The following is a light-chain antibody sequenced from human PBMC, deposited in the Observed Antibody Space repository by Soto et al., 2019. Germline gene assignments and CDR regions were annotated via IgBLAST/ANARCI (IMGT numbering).Light chain of an antibody. V-gene: IGKV3-20*01. J-gene: IGKJ1*01. CDR1: QSVSSSF. CDR2: GAS. CDR3: QQYDSSPST. Sequence: EIVLTQSPGTLSLSPGERATLSCRASQSVSSSFLAWYQQKPGQAPRLLIYGASSRATGIPDRFSGSGSGTDFTLSISRLEPEYFAVYDCQQYDSSPSTFGQGTKVEIK.